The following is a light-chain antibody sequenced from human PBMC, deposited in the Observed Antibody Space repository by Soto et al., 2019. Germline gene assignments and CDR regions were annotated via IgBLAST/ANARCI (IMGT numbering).Light chain of an antibody. J-gene: IGKJ1*01. CDR2: GAS. Sequence: EVVLTQSPGTLSLSPGERATLSCTASQTISRNYLAWYQQKPGQAPRILISGASSRATGIPDRFSGSGSGTAFTLTISRLEDEDFAMYYCQQYGTSPLTFGQGTKVEI. CDR1: QTISRNY. V-gene: IGKV3-20*01. CDR3: QQYGTSPLT.